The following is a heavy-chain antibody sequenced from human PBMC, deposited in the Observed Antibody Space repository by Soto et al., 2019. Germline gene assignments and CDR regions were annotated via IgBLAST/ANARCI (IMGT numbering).Heavy chain of an antibody. V-gene: IGHV3-30*18. CDR1: GFTFSSYG. CDR3: AKARGGTYYYGINV. CDR2: ISYDGSNK. J-gene: IGHJ6*02. D-gene: IGHD3-10*01. Sequence: QVQLVESGGGVVQHGRSLRLSCAASGFTFSSYGMHWVRQAPGKGLEWVAVISYDGSNKYYADSVKGRFTISRDNSKNTLYLQMNLLRAEDTAVYYCAKARGGTYYYGINVWGQGSTVTVSS.